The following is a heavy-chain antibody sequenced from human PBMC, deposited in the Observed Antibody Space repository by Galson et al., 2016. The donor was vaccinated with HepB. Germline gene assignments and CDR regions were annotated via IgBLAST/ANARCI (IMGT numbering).Heavy chain of an antibody. J-gene: IGHJ2*01. D-gene: IGHD3-22*01. Sequence: SLRLSCAASGFTFPSFAMSWVRQAPGEGLEYVSAISASGVARNEADSVKGRCIISRDNSKKMLYLQMNNLRAEDTAIYYCAKASYDRSGYPDALDIWGRGTLVTVSS. CDR3: AKASYDRSGYPDALDI. CDR2: ISASGVAR. CDR1: GFTFPSFA. V-gene: IGHV3-23*01.